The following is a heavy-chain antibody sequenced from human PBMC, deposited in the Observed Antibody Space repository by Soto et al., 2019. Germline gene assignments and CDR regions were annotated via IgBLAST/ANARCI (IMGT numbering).Heavy chain of an antibody. V-gene: IGHV4-39*07. CDR3: ARGRGEYSGYDWRSSSFRWFDL. CDR2: IYYSGST. Sequence: SETLSLTCTVSGGSISSSSYYWGWIRQPPGKGLEWIGSIYYSGSTNYNPSLKSRVTISVDTSKNQFSLKLSSVTAADTAVYYCARGRGEYSGYDWRSSSFRWFDLCGQGSLVTVCS. CDR1: GGSISSSSYY. J-gene: IGHJ5*02. D-gene: IGHD5-12*01.